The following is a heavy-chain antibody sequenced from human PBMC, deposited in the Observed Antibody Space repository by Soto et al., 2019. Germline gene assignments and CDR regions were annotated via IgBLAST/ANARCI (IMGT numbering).Heavy chain of an antibody. V-gene: IGHV4-31*03. J-gene: IGHJ4*02. CDR2: RYYSEST. CDR1: GGSITTGGYY. D-gene: IGHD2-15*01. Sequence: SETLSLTCTVSGGSITTGGYYWSWIRQLPGKGLECICHRYYSESTYYNPSLKSRVSISLDTSKNQFSLKLNFVTAADTAMYYCARSKCSGGSCYSWSIDYWGQGTPVTVSS. CDR3: ARSKCSGGSCYSWSIDY.